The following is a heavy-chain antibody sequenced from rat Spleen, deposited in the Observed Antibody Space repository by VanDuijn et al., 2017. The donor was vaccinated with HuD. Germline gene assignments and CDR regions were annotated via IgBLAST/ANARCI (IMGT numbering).Heavy chain of an antibody. CDR1: GFTFSDYY. J-gene: IGHJ4*01. D-gene: IGHD1-7*01. V-gene: IGHV5-31*01. CDR2: ITNTGGSI. Sequence: EVQLVESGGGLVQPGRSLKLSCAASGFTFSDYYMAWIRQTPGKGLEWVASITNTGGSISYSDSVKGRFTISRDNAQSTLYLQMNSLTSEDTATDYCARHGTHYYVMDAWGQGASVTVSS. CDR3: ARHGTHYYVMDA.